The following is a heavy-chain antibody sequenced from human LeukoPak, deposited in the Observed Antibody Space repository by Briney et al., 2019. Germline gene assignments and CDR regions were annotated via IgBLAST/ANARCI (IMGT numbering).Heavy chain of an antibody. D-gene: IGHD6-19*01. Sequence: GGSLRLSCAASGFTFSSYAMSWVRQAPGKGLEWVAFIRYDGSNKYYADSVKGRFTISRDNSKNTLYLQMNSLRAEDTAVYYCANRPTVAVAGMGKAFDIWGQGTMVTVSS. CDR3: ANRPTVAVAGMGKAFDI. J-gene: IGHJ3*02. CDR2: IRYDGSNK. V-gene: IGHV3-30*02. CDR1: GFTFSSYA.